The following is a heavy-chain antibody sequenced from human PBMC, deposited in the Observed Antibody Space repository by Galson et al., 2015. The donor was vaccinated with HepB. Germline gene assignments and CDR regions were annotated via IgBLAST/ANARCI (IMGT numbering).Heavy chain of an antibody. V-gene: IGHV1-2*02. J-gene: IGHJ5*02. Sequence: SVKVSCKASGYTFTGYYMHWVRQAPGQGLEWMGWINPNSGGTNYAQKFQGRVTMTRVTSISTAYMELSRVRSDDTAVYYCARDAAEDIVVVPAAIWQRDNWFDPWGQGTLVTVSS. CDR1: GYTFTGYY. CDR3: ARDAAEDIVVVPAAIWQRDNWFDP. CDR2: INPNSGGT. D-gene: IGHD2-2*01.